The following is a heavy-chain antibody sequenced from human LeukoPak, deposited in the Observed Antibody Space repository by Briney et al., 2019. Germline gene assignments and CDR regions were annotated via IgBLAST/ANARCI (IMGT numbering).Heavy chain of an antibody. CDR3: AREIDGSCDY. J-gene: IGHJ4*02. CDR2: ISSNGGST. Sequence: PGGSLRLSCAAFGFTFSSYAMHWVRQAPGKGLEYVSVISSNGGSTYYANSVKGRFTISRDNSKNTLYLQMGSLRAEDMAVYYCAREIDGSCDYWGQGTLVTVSS. D-gene: IGHD1-26*01. CDR1: GFTFSSYA. V-gene: IGHV3-64*01.